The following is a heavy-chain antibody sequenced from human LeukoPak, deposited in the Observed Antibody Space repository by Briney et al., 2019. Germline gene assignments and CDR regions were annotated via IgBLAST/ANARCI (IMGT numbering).Heavy chain of an antibody. CDR3: ASPSIVGATTLSY. V-gene: IGHV1-2*06. CDR2: INPNSGGT. Sequence: ASVKVSCKASGYTFTSYYMHWVRQAPGQGLEWMGRINPNSGGTNYAQKFQGRVTMTRDTSNSTAYMELSRLRSDDTAVYYCASPSIVGATTLSYWGQGTLVTVSS. D-gene: IGHD1-26*01. CDR1: GYTFTSYY. J-gene: IGHJ4*02.